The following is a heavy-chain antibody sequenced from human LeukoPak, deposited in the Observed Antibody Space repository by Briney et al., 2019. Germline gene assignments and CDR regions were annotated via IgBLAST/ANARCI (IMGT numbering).Heavy chain of an antibody. CDR3: ARDPRRIAVAGYAFDY. CDR1: GGTFSSYA. D-gene: IGHD6-19*01. J-gene: IGHJ4*02. Sequence: ASVKVSCKASGGTFSSYAMRWVRQAPGQGLEWMGGIIPIFGTANYAQKFQGRVTITTDESTSTAYMELSSLGSEDTAVYYCARDPRRIAVAGYAFDYWGQGTLVTVSS. CDR2: IIPIFGTA. V-gene: IGHV1-69*05.